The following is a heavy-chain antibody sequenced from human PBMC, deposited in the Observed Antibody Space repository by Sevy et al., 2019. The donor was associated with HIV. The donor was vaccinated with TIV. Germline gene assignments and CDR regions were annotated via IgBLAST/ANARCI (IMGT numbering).Heavy chain of an antibody. J-gene: IGHJ4*02. CDR2: ISYDRSNK. CDR3: ARDGAKLVTIFGVVIPPLDY. D-gene: IGHD3-3*01. CDR1: GFIFSSYG. V-gene: IGHV3-30*05. Sequence: GGSLRLSCVASGFIFSSYGMHWVRQAPGKGLEWVAIISYDRSNKYYADSVKGRFTISRDNSKNTLYLQMNSLRAEDTAVYYCARDGAKLVTIFGVVIPPLDYWGQGTPVTVSS.